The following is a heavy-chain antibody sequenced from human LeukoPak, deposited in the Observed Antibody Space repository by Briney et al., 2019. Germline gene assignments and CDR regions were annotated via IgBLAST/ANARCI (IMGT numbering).Heavy chain of an antibody. Sequence: SETLSLTCTASGGSISSYYWSWIRQPPGKGLEWIGYIYYSGSTNYNPSLKSRVTISVDTSKNQFSLKLSSVTAADTAGYYCARHERGYYDSSGYYSPAVGTFDIWGQGTMVTVSS. CDR1: GGSISSYY. V-gene: IGHV4-59*08. D-gene: IGHD3-22*01. CDR2: IYYSGST. J-gene: IGHJ3*02. CDR3: ARHERGYYDSSGYYSPAVGTFDI.